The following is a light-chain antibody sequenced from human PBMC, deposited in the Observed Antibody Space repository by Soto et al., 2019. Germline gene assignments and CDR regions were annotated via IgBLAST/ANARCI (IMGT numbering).Light chain of an antibody. Sequence: EIVLTQSPATLSLSPGERATLSCRASQSVSSHLAWYQQKPGQAPRLLIYDASNRATGIPARFSGSGSGTDFTLTISRLEPEDFAVYYCQQRSNWTPYTFGQGTKLDIK. V-gene: IGKV3-11*01. J-gene: IGKJ2*01. CDR2: DAS. CDR3: QQRSNWTPYT. CDR1: QSVSSH.